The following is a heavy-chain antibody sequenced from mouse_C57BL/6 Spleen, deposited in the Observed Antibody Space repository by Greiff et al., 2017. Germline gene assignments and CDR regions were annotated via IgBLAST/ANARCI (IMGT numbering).Heavy chain of an antibody. CDR3: ARDYDYDYYAMDY. D-gene: IGHD2-4*01. CDR1: GFTFSDYG. Sequence: EVHLVESGGGLVKPGGSLKLSCAASGFTFSDYGMHWVRQAPEKGLEWVAYISSGSSTIYYADTVKGRFTISRDNAKNTLFLQMTSLRSEDTAMYYCARDYDYDYYAMDYWGQGTSVTVSS. V-gene: IGHV5-17*01. J-gene: IGHJ4*01. CDR2: ISSGSSTI.